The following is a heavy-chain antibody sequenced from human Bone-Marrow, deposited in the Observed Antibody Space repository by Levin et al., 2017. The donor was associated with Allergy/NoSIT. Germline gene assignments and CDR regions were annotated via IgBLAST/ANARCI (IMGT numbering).Heavy chain of an antibody. CDR2: INSDGSDT. CDR1: GFTFSSYW. D-gene: IGHD5-12*01. V-gene: IGHV3-74*01. J-gene: IGHJ3*02. CDR3: ARGGGSHAFDI. Sequence: ETLSLTCAASGFTFSSYWIHWVRQAPGKGLVWVSRINSDGSDTIYADSVKGRFTVSRDNAKNTLYLQMSSLRGEDTAVYYCARGGGSHAFDIWGQGTMVTVSS.